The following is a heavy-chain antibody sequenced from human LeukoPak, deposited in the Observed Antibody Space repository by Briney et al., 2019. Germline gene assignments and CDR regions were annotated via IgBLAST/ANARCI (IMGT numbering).Heavy chain of an antibody. J-gene: IGHJ5*02. Sequence: ASVKASCKASGYTFTGYYMHWVRQAPGQGLEWMGWINPNSGGTNYAQKFQGRVTMTRDTSISTAYMELSRLRSDDTAVYYCAREKLRGRHQFDPWGQGTLVTVSS. CDR3: AREKLRGRHQFDP. CDR2: INPNSGGT. D-gene: IGHD3-16*01. CDR1: GYTFTGYY. V-gene: IGHV1-2*02.